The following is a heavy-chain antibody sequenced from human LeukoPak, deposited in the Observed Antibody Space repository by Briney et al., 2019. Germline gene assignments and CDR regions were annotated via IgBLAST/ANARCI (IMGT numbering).Heavy chain of an antibody. J-gene: IGHJ4*02. CDR1: GGSISNTGDY. Sequence: TSETLSLTCTVSGGSISNTGDYWGWIRQPPGKGLEWIGSIYHSGSTYYNPSLKSRVTISVDTSKNQFSLKLSSVIAADTAVYYCARSGRHGSGSSGIDYWGQGTLVTVSS. V-gene: IGHV4-39*07. D-gene: IGHD3-10*01. CDR3: ARSGRHGSGSSGIDY. CDR2: IYHSGST.